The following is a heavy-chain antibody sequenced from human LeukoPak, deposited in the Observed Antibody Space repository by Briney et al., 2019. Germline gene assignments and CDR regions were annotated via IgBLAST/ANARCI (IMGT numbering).Heavy chain of an antibody. V-gene: IGHV1-18*04. Sequence: ASVKVSRKASGYTFTGYYMHWVRQAPGQGLEWMGWISAYNGNTDYAQNLQGRVTMTTDTSTSTAYMELRSLRSDDTAVYYCARVTTERDWFDPWGQGTLVTVSS. J-gene: IGHJ5*02. CDR3: ARVTTERDWFDP. CDR1: GYTFTGYY. CDR2: ISAYNGNT. D-gene: IGHD1-1*01.